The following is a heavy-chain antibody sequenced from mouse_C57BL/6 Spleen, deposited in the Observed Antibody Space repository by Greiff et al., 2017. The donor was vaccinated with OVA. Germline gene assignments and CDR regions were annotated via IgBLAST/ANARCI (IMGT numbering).Heavy chain of an antibody. CDR1: GYTFTSYW. D-gene: IGHD2-4*01. Sequence: QVQLKQPGAELVKPGASVKLSCKASGYTFTSYWMHWVKQRPGRGLEWIGRIDPNSGGTKYNEKFKSKATLTVDKPSSTAYMQLSSLTSEDSAVYYCARYYYDYDGAWFAYWGQGTLVTVSA. CDR3: ARYYYDYDGAWFAY. V-gene: IGHV1-72*01. CDR2: IDPNSGGT. J-gene: IGHJ3*01.